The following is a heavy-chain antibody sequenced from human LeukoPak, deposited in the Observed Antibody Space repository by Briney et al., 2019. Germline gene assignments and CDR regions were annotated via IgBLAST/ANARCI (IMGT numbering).Heavy chain of an antibody. CDR2: INPNSGGT. J-gene: IGHJ5*02. CDR3: ARDRWLQRDWFDP. D-gene: IGHD5-24*01. CDR1: GYTFTGYY. Sequence: GASVKVSCKASGYTFTGYYMHWVRQAPGRGLEWMGWINPNSGGTNYAQKFQGRVTMTRDTSISTAYMELSRLRSDDTAVYYCARDRWLQRDWFDPWGQGTLVTVSS. V-gene: IGHV1-2*02.